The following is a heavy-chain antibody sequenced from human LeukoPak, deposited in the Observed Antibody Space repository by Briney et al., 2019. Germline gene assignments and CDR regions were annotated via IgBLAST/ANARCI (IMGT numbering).Heavy chain of an antibody. CDR3: AKEAMGGEVYDY. CDR1: GYTFSSYA. D-gene: IGHD1-26*01. J-gene: IGHJ4*02. Sequence: PGGSLRLSCAASGYTFSSYAMSWVRQAPGKGLEWVSAISGSGGNTYYADSVKGRFTISRDNSKDTLYLQMNSLRAEDTAVYYCAKEAMGGEVYDYWGQGTLVTVSS. V-gene: IGHV3-23*01. CDR2: ISGSGGNT.